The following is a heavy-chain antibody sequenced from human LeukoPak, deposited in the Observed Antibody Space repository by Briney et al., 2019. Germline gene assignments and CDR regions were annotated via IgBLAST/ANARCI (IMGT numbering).Heavy chain of an antibody. CDR1: GFTFSTYS. D-gene: IGHD3-10*01. Sequence: KAGGSLRLSCAASGFTFSTYSMNWVRQAPGKGLEWVSSISTSRSYIYYADSVKGRFTISRDNAKDSLYLQMSSLRAEDTAVYYCARTNAAVIIGASSWFDPWGQGTLVTVSS. CDR2: ISTSRSYI. J-gene: IGHJ5*02. CDR3: ARTNAAVIIGASSWFDP. V-gene: IGHV3-21*01.